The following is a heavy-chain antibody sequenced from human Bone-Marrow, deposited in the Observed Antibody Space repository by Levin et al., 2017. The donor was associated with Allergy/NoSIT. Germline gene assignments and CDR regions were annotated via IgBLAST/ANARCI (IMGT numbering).Heavy chain of an antibody. D-gene: IGHD5-12*01. Sequence: GESLKISCAASGFTFSSYGMHWVRQVPGKGLEWVAVISYDGSNKYYADSVKGRFTISRDNSKNTLYLQMNSLRAEDTAVYYCAKDYYGDIVATTKNSPVTSYYYYGMDVWGQGTTVTVSS. J-gene: IGHJ6*02. CDR1: GFTFSSYG. CDR2: ISYDGSNK. V-gene: IGHV3-30*18. CDR3: AKDYYGDIVATTKNSPVTSYYYYGMDV.